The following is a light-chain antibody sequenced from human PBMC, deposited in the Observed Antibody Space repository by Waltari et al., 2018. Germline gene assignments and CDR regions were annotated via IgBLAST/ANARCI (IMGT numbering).Light chain of an antibody. Sequence: QSGLTQPPSVSGAPGQRVTISCTGTSSNIGADSDVHWYQVLPGTAPKPLIFGNNNPPSGARYRFCVSNSGTSASVAITGRQAEDEADYYCQSYDSSLIASIFGGGTRLTVL. CDR3: QSYDSSLIASI. V-gene: IGLV1-40*01. CDR2: GNN. J-gene: IGLJ2*01. CDR1: SSNIGADSD.